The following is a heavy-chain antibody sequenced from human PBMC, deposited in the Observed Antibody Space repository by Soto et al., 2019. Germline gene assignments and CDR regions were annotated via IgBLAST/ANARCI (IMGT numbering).Heavy chain of an antibody. D-gene: IGHD3-10*01. CDR3: ARTLWGDYYYYGMDV. V-gene: IGHV1-18*04. CDR1: GYTFTSYG. J-gene: IGHJ6*02. CDR2: ISAYNGNT. Sequence: ASVKVSCKASGYTFTSYGISWVRQAPGQGLEWMGWISAYNGNTSYAQKLQGRVTMTTDTSTSTAYMELRSLRSDDTAVYYCARTLWGDYYYYGMDVWGQGTTVTVSS.